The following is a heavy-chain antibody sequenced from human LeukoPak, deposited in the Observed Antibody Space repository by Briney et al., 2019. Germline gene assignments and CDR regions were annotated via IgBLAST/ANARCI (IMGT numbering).Heavy chain of an antibody. V-gene: IGHV4-34*01. J-gene: IGHJ4*02. Sequence: SETLSLTCAVYGGSFSGYYWSWIRQPPGKGLEWIGEINHSGSTNYYPSLKSRVTISVDTSKNQFSLKLSSVTAADTAVYYWARFGGYDFWSGYYNRFDYWGQGTLVTVSS. CDR3: ARFGGYDFWSGYYNRFDY. CDR2: INHSGST. CDR1: GGSFSGYY. D-gene: IGHD3-3*01.